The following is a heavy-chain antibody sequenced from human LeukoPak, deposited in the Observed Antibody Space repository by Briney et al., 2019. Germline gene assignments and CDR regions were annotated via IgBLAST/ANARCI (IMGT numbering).Heavy chain of an antibody. CDR1: GFTFSSYA. V-gene: IGHV3-30*04. J-gene: IGHJ4*02. CDR2: ISSDGSNK. CDR3: ARAFCSGATCYSMDY. Sequence: GGSLRLSCAASGFTFSSYAMHWVRLAPGKGLAWVAVISSDGSNKYYADPVKGRFTISRDNAKNTLYLQMNSLRAEDTAVYYCARAFCSGATCYSMDYWGQGTLVTVSS. D-gene: IGHD2-15*01.